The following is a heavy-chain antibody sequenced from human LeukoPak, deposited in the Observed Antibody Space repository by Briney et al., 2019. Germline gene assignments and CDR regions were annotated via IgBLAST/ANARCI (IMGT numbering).Heavy chain of an antibody. CDR3: AKLYCSSSSCYNP. D-gene: IGHD2-2*02. Sequence: GGSLRLSCAASGFTFSSYSMNWVRQAPGKGLEWVSSISSSSSYIYYADSVKGRFTISRDNAKNSLYLQMNSLRAEDTAVYYCAKLYCSSSSCYNPWGQGTLVTVSS. CDR1: GFTFSSYS. V-gene: IGHV3-21*01. CDR2: ISSSSSYI. J-gene: IGHJ5*02.